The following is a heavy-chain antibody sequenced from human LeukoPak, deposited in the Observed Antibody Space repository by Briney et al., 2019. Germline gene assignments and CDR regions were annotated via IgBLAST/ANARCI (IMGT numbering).Heavy chain of an antibody. CDR1: GGSISSSSYY. D-gene: IGHD2-2*01. J-gene: IGHJ5*02. Sequence: PSETLSLTCTVSGGSISSSSYYWGWIRQPPGKGLEWIGSIYYSASTYYNPSLKSRVTISVDTSKNQFSLKLSSVTAADTAVYYCARPRLGYCSSTSCFNWFDPWGQGTLVTVSS. V-gene: IGHV4-39*01. CDR3: ARPRLGYCSSTSCFNWFDP. CDR2: IYYSAST.